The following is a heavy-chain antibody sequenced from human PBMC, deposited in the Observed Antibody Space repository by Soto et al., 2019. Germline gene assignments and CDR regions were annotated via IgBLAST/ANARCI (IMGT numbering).Heavy chain of an antibody. V-gene: IGHV3-23*01. J-gene: IGHJ4*01. Sequence: GGSLRLSCAASRFSYSYHALIWVLLAPGKLLEWVSMISSHGENTHYADFVKCRLIISSDNTGITVALQMNSLRVQHTAIYYCVSWVSAHFDSWGQGTLVTVS. CDR1: RFSYSYHA. CDR3: VSWVSAHFDS. CDR2: ISSHGENT. D-gene: IGHD6-13*01.